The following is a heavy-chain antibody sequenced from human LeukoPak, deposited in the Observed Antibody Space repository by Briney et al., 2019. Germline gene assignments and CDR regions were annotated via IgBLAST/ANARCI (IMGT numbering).Heavy chain of an antibody. Sequence: GGSLRLSCTASGFTFGDYALTWVRQAPGKGLEWVGFIRSKAYGGATEYAASVKGRFTISRDDSKSIAYLQMNGLKTEYTGVYLCTRAFCTSSICYLGAFDIWGQGTMVTVSS. CDR2: IRSKAYGGAT. CDR1: GFTFGDYA. J-gene: IGHJ3*02. V-gene: IGHV3-49*04. CDR3: TRAFCTSSICYLGAFDI. D-gene: IGHD2-2*01.